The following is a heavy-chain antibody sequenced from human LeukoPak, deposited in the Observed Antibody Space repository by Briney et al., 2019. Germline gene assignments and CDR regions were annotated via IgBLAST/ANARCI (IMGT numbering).Heavy chain of an antibody. CDR1: GGSISSSSYY. D-gene: IGHD1-26*01. CDR2: IYYSGST. CDR3: AREGSGSYHNWFDP. V-gene: IGHV4-39*02. Sequence: PSETLSLTCTVSGGSISSSSYYWGWIRQSPGKGLEWIGSIYYSGSTYYNPSLKSRVTISVDTSKNPFSLKLSSVTAADTAVYYCAREGSGSYHNWFDPWGQGTLVTVSS. J-gene: IGHJ5*02.